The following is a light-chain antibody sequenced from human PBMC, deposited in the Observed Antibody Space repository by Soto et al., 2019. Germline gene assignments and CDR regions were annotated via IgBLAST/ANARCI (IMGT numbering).Light chain of an antibody. V-gene: IGLV2-14*01. CDR2: EVG. Sequence: QSALTQPASVSGSPGQSITISCTGTSSDIGTYIYVSWYLQLPGKAPKLLIYEVGNRPSGVSNRFSGSKSGNTASLTISGLQAEDEADYYCSSYTSSNSVVFGGGTQLTVL. CDR3: SSYTSSNSVV. J-gene: IGLJ2*01. CDR1: SSDIGTYIY.